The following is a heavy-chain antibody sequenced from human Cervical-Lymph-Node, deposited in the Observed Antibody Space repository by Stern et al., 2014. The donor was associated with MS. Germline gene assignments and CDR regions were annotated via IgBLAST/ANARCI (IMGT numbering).Heavy chain of an antibody. V-gene: IGHV3-21*01. Sequence: EVQLVESGGGLVKPGGSLRLSCAASGFTFSSYSMNWVRQAPGKGLEWVSSSSSSSSYIYYADSVKGRFTISRDNAKNSLYLQMNSLRAEDTAVYYCARDSDGAIPYFDYWGQGTLVTVSS. CDR3: ARDSDGAIPYFDY. CDR1: GFTFSSYS. J-gene: IGHJ4*02. D-gene: IGHD2-21*01. CDR2: SSSSSSYI.